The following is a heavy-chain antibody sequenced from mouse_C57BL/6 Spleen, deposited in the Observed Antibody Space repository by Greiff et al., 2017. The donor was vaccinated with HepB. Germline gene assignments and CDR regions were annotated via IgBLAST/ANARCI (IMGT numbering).Heavy chain of an antibody. CDR3: VRTGYYAMDY. CDR1: GFSFNTYA. J-gene: IGHJ4*01. V-gene: IGHV10-1*01. Sequence: DVQLVESGGGLVQPKGSLKLSCAASGFSFNTYAMNWVRQAPGKGLEWVARIRSKSNNYATYYADSVKDRFTISRDDSESMLYLQMNNLKTEDTAMYYCVRTGYYAMDYWGQGTSVTVSS. CDR2: IRSKSNNYAT.